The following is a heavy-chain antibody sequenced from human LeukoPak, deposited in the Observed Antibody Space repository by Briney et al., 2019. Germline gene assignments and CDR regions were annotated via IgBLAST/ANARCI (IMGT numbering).Heavy chain of an antibody. CDR3: AKHYDFWSGYYTAVGFDP. J-gene: IGHJ5*02. D-gene: IGHD3-3*01. V-gene: IGHV1-2*02. Sequence: ASVKVSCKASGYTLTGYYMHWVRQAPGQGLEWMGWINPNSGGTNYAQKFQGRVTMTRDTSISTAYMELSRLRSDDTAVYYCAKHYDFWSGYYTAVGFDPWGQGTLVTVSS. CDR2: INPNSGGT. CDR1: GYTLTGYY.